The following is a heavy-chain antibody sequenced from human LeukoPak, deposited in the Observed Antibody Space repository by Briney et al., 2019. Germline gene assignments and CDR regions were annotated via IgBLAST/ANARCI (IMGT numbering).Heavy chain of an antibody. V-gene: IGHV4-38-2*01. J-gene: IGHJ4*02. CDR1: GYSISSGYY. CDR3: ARRHQQLYYFDY. D-gene: IGHD2-2*01. CDR2: IYHSGST. Sequence: SETLSLTCAVSGYSISSGYYWGWIRQPPGKGLEWIGSIYHSGSTYYNPSLKSRVTISVDTSKNQFSLKLSSVTAADTAVYYCARRHQQLYYFDYWGQGTLSPSPQ.